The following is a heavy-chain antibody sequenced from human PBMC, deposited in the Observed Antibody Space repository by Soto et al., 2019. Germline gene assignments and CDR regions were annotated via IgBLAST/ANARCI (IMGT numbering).Heavy chain of an antibody. CDR3: ARVLCSSSSCYRRGFDF. V-gene: IGHV3-23*01. CDR1: EFTFGFFA. CDR2: ISGSGGST. D-gene: IGHD2-2*02. J-gene: IGHJ4*02. Sequence: PGGPRSLSLPASEFTFGFFAVSWVRQAPGKGLEWVSTISGSGGSTYYAGSVKGRFTISRDSSKNTLFLQMNSLRAEDTAVYFCARVLCSSSSCYRRGFDFWGQGTLVTVSS.